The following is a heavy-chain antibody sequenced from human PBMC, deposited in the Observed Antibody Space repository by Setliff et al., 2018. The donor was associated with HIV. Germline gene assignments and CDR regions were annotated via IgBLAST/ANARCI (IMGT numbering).Heavy chain of an antibody. J-gene: IGHJ6*02. CDR1: GGSINNYF. Sequence: TLSLTCTVSGGSINNYFWSWIRQAPGKGLEWLGYIYISGTTNYNPSLKGRVTMFLDTSKNQFSLKLTSATAADTAVYYCARRSIVGSTRGYYYYALDVWGQGTTVTVSS. D-gene: IGHD1-26*01. CDR2: IYISGTT. CDR3: ARRSIVGSTRGYYYYALDV. V-gene: IGHV4-4*08.